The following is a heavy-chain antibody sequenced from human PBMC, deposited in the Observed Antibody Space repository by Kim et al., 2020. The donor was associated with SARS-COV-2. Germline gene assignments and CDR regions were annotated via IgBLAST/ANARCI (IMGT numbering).Heavy chain of an antibody. CDR2: MNPNSGNT. V-gene: IGHV1-8*01. Sequence: ASVKVSCKASGYTFTSYDINWVRQATGQGLEWMGWMNPNSGNTGYAQKFQGRVTMTRNTSISTAYMELSSLRSEDTAVYYCACSGRSSSSWVIDYWGQGTLVTVSS. D-gene: IGHD6-13*01. J-gene: IGHJ4*02. CDR1: GYTFTSYD. CDR3: ACSGRSSSSWVIDY.